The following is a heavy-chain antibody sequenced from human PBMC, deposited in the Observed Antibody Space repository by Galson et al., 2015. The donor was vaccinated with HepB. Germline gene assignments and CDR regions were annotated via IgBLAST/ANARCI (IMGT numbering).Heavy chain of an antibody. CDR3: VRDYTTSDDYNRQDL. Sequence: SLRLSCAASGFTFSSYAMHWARQAPGKGLEWVAVIWYDGSDKYYADSVKGRFTISRDNSKNTLYLEMNSLRAEDTAVYYCVRDYTTSDDYNRQDLWGRGTLVTVSS. V-gene: IGHV3-33*08. CDR1: GFTFSSYA. J-gene: IGHJ2*01. CDR2: IWYDGSDK. D-gene: IGHD5-24*01.